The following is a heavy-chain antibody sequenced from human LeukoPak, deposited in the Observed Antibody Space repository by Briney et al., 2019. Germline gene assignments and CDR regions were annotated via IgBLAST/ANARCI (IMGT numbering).Heavy chain of an antibody. Sequence: GGSLRLSCAASGFTFSSYSMNWVRQAPGKGLEWVSYISSDSRTIYYADSVKGRFTISRDNAKNPLYLQMKSLRDEDTAVYYCARYGSGTSYITNYFDYWGQGTLVTVSS. CDR1: GFTFSSYS. CDR2: ISSDSRTI. V-gene: IGHV3-48*02. J-gene: IGHJ4*02. CDR3: ARYGSGTSYITNYFDY. D-gene: IGHD3-10*01.